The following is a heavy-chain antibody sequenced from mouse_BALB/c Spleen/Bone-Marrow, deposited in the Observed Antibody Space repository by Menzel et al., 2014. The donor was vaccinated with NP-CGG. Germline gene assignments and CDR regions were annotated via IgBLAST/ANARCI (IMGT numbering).Heavy chain of an antibody. Sequence: EVKLMESGGGLVKPGGSLKLSCAASGFTFSSYAMSWVRQTPEKRLEWVATISSGGSYTYYPDSVKGRFTISRDNAKNTLYLQMSSPRSEDTAMYYCARHGITRLLDYWGQGPTLTVSS. D-gene: IGHD2-4*01. J-gene: IGHJ2*01. V-gene: IGHV5-9-3*01. CDR1: GFTFSSYA. CDR2: ISSGGSYT. CDR3: ARHGITRLLDY.